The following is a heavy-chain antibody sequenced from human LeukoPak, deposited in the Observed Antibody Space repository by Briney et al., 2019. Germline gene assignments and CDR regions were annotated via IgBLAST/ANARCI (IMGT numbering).Heavy chain of an antibody. CDR3: ARAPGRITIFGVVIIPDYYSDY. V-gene: IGHV1-8*01. D-gene: IGHD3-3*01. J-gene: IGHJ4*02. CDR2: MNPNSGNT. CDR1: GYTFTSYD. Sequence: GASVKVSCKASGYTFTSYDINWVRQATGQGPEWMGWMNPNSGNTGYAQKFQGRVTMTRNTSISTAYMELSSLRSEDTAVYYCARAPGRITIFGVVIIPDYYSDYWGQGTLVTVSS.